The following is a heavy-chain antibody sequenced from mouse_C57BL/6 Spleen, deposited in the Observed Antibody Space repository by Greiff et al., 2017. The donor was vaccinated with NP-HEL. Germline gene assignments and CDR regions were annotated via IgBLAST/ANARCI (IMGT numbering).Heavy chain of an antibody. CDR3: ARVGNWDDY. CDR1: GYSITSGYY. Sequence: EVKLEESGPGLVKPSQSLSLTCSVTGYSITSGYYWNWIRQFPGNKLEWMGYISYDGSNNYNPSLKNRISITRDTSKNQFFLKLNSVTTEDTATYYCARVGNWDDYWRQGTTLTVSS. V-gene: IGHV3-6*01. CDR2: ISYDGSN. J-gene: IGHJ2*01. D-gene: IGHD4-1*01.